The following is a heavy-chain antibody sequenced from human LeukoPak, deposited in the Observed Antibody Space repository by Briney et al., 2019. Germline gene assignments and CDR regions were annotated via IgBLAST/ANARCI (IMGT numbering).Heavy chain of an antibody. CDR2: ISSTSTYI. CDR1: EFTFSSYT. V-gene: IGHV3-21*01. D-gene: IGHD2-15*01. J-gene: IGHJ4*02. Sequence: GGSLRLSCAASEFTFSSYTINWVRQAPGKGLEWVSPISSTSTYISYADSVKGRFTISRDNAKNSLYLQMNSLRAEDTAVYYCARGGGNFDYWGQGTLVTVSS. CDR3: ARGGGNFDY.